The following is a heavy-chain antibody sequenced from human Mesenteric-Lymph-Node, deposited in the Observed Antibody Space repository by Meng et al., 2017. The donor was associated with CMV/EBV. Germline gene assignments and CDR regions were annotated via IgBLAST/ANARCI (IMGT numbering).Heavy chain of an antibody. CDR2: TYYRSKRYN. J-gene: IGHJ5*02. V-gene: IGHV6-1*01. D-gene: IGHD6-19*01. CDR3: ARAVAGTQAWFDP. CDR1: GDSVSSNSAA. Sequence: GDSVSSNSAAWNWIKRSPSRDLEWLGRTYYRSKRYNDYAVSVKSRISINPDTSKTQFSLQLNSVTPEDTAVYYCARAVAGTQAWFDPWGQGTLVTVSS.